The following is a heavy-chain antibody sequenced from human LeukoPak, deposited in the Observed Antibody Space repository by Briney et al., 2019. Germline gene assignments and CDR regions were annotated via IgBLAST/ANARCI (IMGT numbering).Heavy chain of an antibody. CDR1: GGTFSSYA. CDR3: ATMWNYYDSSGRNDVDY. Sequence: ASVKVSCKASGGTFSSYAISWVRQAPGQGLEWMGGFDPEDGETIYAQKFQGRVTMTEDTSTDTAYMELSSLRSEDTAVYYCATMWNYYDSSGRNDVDYWGQGTLVTVSS. D-gene: IGHD3-22*01. V-gene: IGHV1-24*01. J-gene: IGHJ4*02. CDR2: FDPEDGET.